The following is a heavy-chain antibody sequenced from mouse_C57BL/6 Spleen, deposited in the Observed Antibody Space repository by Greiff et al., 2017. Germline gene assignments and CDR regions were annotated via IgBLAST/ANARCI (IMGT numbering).Heavy chain of an antibody. Sequence: QVQLQQSGAELVKPGASVKISCKASGYTFTDYYMNWVKQRPGQGLEWIGKIGPGSGSTYYNEKFKGKATLTADKASSTAYMQLSSLTSEDSAFDVCARWGVDYSNYGYSMDDWGQGTSVTVSS. CDR3: ARWGVDYSNYGYSMDD. CDR1: GYTFTDYY. CDR2: IGPGSGST. J-gene: IGHJ4*01. V-gene: IGHV1-77*01. D-gene: IGHD2-5*01.